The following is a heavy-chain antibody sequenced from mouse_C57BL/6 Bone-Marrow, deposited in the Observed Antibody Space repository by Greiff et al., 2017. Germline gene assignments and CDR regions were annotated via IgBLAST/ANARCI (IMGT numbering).Heavy chain of an antibody. CDR3: DGDRWNFDY. CDR1: GFTFRDYG. CDR2: ISSCSSTI. V-gene: IGHV5-17*01. J-gene: IGHJ2*01. D-gene: IGHD3-3*01. Sequence: EVMLVESGGGLVKPGGSLKLSCAASGFTFRDYGMHWVRQAPEKGLDSVAYISSCSSTIYYEDTVKGRFTISRDNAKNTLFLQMTSRRSEDTAMYYCDGDRWNFDYWGQGTTLTVSS.